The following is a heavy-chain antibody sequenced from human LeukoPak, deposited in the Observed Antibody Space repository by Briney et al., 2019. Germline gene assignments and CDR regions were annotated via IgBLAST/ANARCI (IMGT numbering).Heavy chain of an antibody. CDR2: IYYSGST. Sequence: SETLSLTCAVYGGSFSGYYWSWIRQPPGKGLEWIGYIYYSGSTNYNPSLKSRVTISVDTSKNQFSLKLSSVTAADTAVYYCARGPTLYGDLGWFDPWGQGTLVTVSS. D-gene: IGHD4-17*01. CDR1: GGSFSGYY. CDR3: ARGPTLYGDLGWFDP. J-gene: IGHJ5*02. V-gene: IGHV4-59*01.